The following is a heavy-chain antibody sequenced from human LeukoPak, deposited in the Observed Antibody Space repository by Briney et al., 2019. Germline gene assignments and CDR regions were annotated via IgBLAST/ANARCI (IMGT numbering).Heavy chain of an antibody. CDR3: ATYRQVLLPFES. CDR1: GLTFSTFA. CDR2: IFPSGGAI. D-gene: IGHD2-8*02. Sequence: GGSLRLSFAASGLTFSTFAMIWVRQPPGKGLEWVSSIFPSGGAIHYADSVRGRFTISRDNSKSTLSLQLNSLRAEDMAIYYCATYRQVLLPFESWGQGTLVTVSS. V-gene: IGHV3-23*01. J-gene: IGHJ4*02.